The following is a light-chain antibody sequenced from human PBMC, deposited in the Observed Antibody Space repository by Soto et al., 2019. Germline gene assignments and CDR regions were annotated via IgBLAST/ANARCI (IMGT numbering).Light chain of an antibody. CDR2: GAS. Sequence: EIVMTQSPATLSVSPGERATLSCRASQSVSSNLAWYQQKPGQAPRLLIYGASTRATGIPSRFSVSGSGTEFTLTISSLQSEDFAVYYCQQYNNWRGTFGQGTKVEIK. CDR3: QQYNNWRGT. J-gene: IGKJ1*01. V-gene: IGKV3-15*01. CDR1: QSVSSN.